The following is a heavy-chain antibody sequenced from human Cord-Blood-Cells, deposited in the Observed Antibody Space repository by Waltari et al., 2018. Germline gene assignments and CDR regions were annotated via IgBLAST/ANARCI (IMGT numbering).Heavy chain of an antibody. J-gene: IGHJ2*01. Sequence: QLQLQASGPGLVKPSETLSLTCTVPGGPISSSSYYWGWIRQPPGKGLEWIGSIYYSGSTYYNPSLKSRVTISVDTSKNQFSLKLSSVTAADTAVYYCARHPNDMGSGSYYNWYFDLWGRGTLVTVSS. CDR2: IYYSGST. V-gene: IGHV4-39*01. D-gene: IGHD3-10*01. CDR1: GGPISSSSYY. CDR3: ARHPNDMGSGSYYNWYFDL.